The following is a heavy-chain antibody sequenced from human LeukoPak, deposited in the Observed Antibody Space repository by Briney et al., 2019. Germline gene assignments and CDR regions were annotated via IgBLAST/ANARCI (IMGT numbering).Heavy chain of an antibody. CDR1: GFTFSSYG. Sequence: GGSLRLSCAASGFTFSSYGMHWVRQAPGKGLEWVAIIWHDGSDKYYADSVKGRFTISRDNSKNTLYLQMHSLRVADMAVYYCARVDSGWYVLYWGQGTLVTVSS. CDR2: IWHDGSDK. V-gene: IGHV3-33*08. D-gene: IGHD6-19*01. CDR3: ARVDSGWYVLY. J-gene: IGHJ4*02.